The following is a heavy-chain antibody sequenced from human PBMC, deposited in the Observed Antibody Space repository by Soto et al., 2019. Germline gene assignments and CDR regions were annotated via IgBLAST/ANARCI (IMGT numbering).Heavy chain of an antibody. Sequence: QVQLVQSGAEVKKPGASVKVSCKASGYTFTSYAMHWVRQAPGQRLEWMGWINAGNGNTKYSQKFQGRVTITRDTSASTAYMELSSLRSEDTAVYYCAVITMVRGVIVNAFDYWGQGTLVTVSS. V-gene: IGHV1-3*01. J-gene: IGHJ4*02. CDR2: INAGNGNT. D-gene: IGHD3-10*01. CDR1: GYTFTSYA. CDR3: AVITMVRGVIVNAFDY.